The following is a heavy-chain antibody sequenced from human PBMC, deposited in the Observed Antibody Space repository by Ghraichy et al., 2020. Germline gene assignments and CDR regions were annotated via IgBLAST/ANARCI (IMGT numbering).Heavy chain of an antibody. V-gene: IGHV3-23*01. J-gene: IGHJ6*02. Sequence: GGSLRLSCAASGFTFSSYAMSWVRQAPGKGLEWVSAISGSGGSTYYADSVKGRFTISRDNSKNTLYLQMNSLRAEDTAVYYCAKVNTAMVSTYYGMDVWGQGTTVTVSS. CDR1: GFTFSSYA. CDR3: AKVNTAMVSTYYGMDV. CDR2: ISGSGGST. D-gene: IGHD5-18*01.